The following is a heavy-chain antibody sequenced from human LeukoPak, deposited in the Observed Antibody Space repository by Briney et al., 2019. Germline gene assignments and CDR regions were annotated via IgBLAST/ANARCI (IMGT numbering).Heavy chain of an antibody. J-gene: IGHJ4*02. V-gene: IGHV3-23*01. CDR3: AKLPEYYYASGSSYADY. Sequence: GGSLRLSCAASGFTFSSYAMSWVRQAPGKGLEWVSSIIGNGGSTYFVDSVKGRFTISRDNSKNTLYLQMISLRAEDTAVYYCAKLPEYYYASGSSYADYWGQGTLVTVSS. D-gene: IGHD3-10*01. CDR1: GFTFSSYA. CDR2: IIGNGGST.